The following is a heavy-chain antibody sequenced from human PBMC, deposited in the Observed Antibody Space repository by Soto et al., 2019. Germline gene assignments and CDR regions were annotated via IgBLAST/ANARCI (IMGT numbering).Heavy chain of an antibody. V-gene: IGHV3-53*04. Sequence: EVQLVESGGGLVQSVGSLRLSCAASGFTVSTNYMNWVRQAPGKGLEWVSAIHSGGTTYYTDSVEGRFTISRHSSKNTLYLQMNSLRAEDTAVYYCASGGVPDYWGQGTLVTVSS. CDR1: GFTVSTNY. D-gene: IGHD3-10*01. J-gene: IGHJ4*02. CDR2: IHSGGTT. CDR3: ASGGVPDY.